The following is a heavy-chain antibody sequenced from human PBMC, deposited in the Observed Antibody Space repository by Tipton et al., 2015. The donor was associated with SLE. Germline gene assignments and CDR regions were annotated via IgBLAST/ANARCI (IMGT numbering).Heavy chain of an antibody. Sequence: QVQLVQSGAEVKKPGASVKVSCRASGYAFISYGISWVRQAPGQGLEWVGWISTYDGTTHSSQKLQGRVTLTADMSTSTAYMDLRSLRSDDTAIYYCARDRDTAKVFIDWGQGTLVTVSS. J-gene: IGHJ4*02. CDR1: GYAFISYG. CDR2: ISTYDGTT. D-gene: IGHD5-18*01. V-gene: IGHV1-18*01. CDR3: ARDRDTAKVFID.